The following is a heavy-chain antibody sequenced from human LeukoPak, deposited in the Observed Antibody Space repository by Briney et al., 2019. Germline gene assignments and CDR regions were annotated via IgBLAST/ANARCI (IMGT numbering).Heavy chain of an antibody. CDR3: ARAEQQLGYYFDY. D-gene: IGHD6-13*01. J-gene: IGHJ4*02. V-gene: IGHV4-59*01. CDR1: GGSISSYY. Sequence: SETLSLTCTVSGGSISSYYWSWIRQPPGKGLGWIGYIYYSGSTNYNPSLKSRVTISVDTSKNQFSLKLSSVTAADTAVYYCARAEQQLGYYFDYWGQGTLVTVSS. CDR2: IYYSGST.